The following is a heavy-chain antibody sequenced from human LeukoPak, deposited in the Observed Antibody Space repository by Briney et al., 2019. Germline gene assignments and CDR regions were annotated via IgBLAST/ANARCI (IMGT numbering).Heavy chain of an antibody. CDR2: INPSGGRT. D-gene: IGHD4-17*01. Sequence: ASVKVSCKASGYTFISYFMNWVRQAPGQGLGWMGIINPSGGRTNYAQKFEGRVIVTRDTSTSRVYMELYSLRSEDTAVYYCARGGGDYGDFLAGHWGQGTLVTVSS. CDR1: GYTFISYF. J-gene: IGHJ4*02. V-gene: IGHV1-46*01. CDR3: ARGGGDYGDFLAGH.